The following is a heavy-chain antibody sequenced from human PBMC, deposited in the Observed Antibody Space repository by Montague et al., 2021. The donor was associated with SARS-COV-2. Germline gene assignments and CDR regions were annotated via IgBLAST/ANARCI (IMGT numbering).Heavy chain of an antibody. CDR2: LHYAGSA. V-gene: IGHV4-39*02. Sequence: SETLSLTCSVSGGSFSSGDSYWGWLRQAPGKGLEWIGDLHYAGSAYYNPSLRSRVTISADTSKNQFSLKLNSVTAADTAVYYCARDLGGIDVWGQGTTVIVSS. CDR1: GGSFSSGDSY. CDR3: ARDLGGIDV. J-gene: IGHJ6*02. D-gene: IGHD3-10*01.